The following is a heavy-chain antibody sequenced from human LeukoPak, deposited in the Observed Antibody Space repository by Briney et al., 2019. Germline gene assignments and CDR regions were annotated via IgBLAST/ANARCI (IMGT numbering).Heavy chain of an antibody. CDR3: ARGPGAYSSGWYRGGYYFDY. D-gene: IGHD6-19*01. CDR1: GGSISSYY. CDR2: IYYSGST. Sequence: SETLSLTCTVSGGSISSYYWSWIRQPPGKGLEWIGYIYYSGSTNYNPSLKSRVTISVDTSKNQFSLKLSSVTAADTAVYYCARGPGAYSSGWYRGGYYFDYWGQGTLVTVSS. J-gene: IGHJ4*02. V-gene: IGHV4-59*12.